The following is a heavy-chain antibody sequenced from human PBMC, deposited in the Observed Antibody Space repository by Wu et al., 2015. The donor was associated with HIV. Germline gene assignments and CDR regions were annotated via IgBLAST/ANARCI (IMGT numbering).Heavy chain of an antibody. CDR1: GGTFSSYA. Sequence: QVQLVQSGAEVKKPGSSVKVSCKASGGTFSSYAISWVRQAPGQGLEWMGGIIPIFGTANYAQKFQGRVTITTDESTSTAYMELSSLRSEDTAVYYCARGSPTVVFVAAAGNDWFDPWGQGNPGHRLL. D-gene: IGHD6-13*01. CDR2: IIPIFGTA. J-gene: IGHJ5*02. V-gene: IGHV1-69*05. CDR3: ARGSPTVVFVAAAGNDWFDP.